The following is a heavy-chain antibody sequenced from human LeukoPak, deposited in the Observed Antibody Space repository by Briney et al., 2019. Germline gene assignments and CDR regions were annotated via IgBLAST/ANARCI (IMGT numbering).Heavy chain of an antibody. Sequence: GGSLRLSCAASGFTFSSYSMNWVRQAPGKGLEWVSYISSSSSYTNYADSVKGRFTISRDNAKNSLYLQMNSLRDEDTAVYYCARFSNTEYCSSISCYVFDYWGQGTLVTVSS. CDR2: ISSSSSYT. D-gene: IGHD2-2*01. CDR1: GFTFSSYS. CDR3: ARFSNTEYCSSISCYVFDY. V-gene: IGHV3-21*01. J-gene: IGHJ4*02.